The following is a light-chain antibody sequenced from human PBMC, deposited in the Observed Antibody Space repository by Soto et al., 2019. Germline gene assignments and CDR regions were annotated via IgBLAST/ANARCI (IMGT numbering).Light chain of an antibody. CDR3: QQYNSYS. CDR1: QSISNW. V-gene: IGKV1-5*01. J-gene: IGKJ1*01. Sequence: DIQMTQSPSTLSASIGDRVTISCRASQSISNWLAWYQQKPGTAPKLLIYHASSLQSGVPSRFSGSGSGTEFTPTIRSLQPDDFASYYRQQYNSYSFGQGTKVDIK. CDR2: HAS.